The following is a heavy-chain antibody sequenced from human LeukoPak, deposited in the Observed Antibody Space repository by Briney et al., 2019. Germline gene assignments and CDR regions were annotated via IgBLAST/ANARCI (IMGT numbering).Heavy chain of an antibody. CDR2: ISYSGST. J-gene: IGHJ4*02. Sequence: PSETLSLTCTVSGGSISSGSYYWSWIRQPPGRGLEWIAYISYSGSTNYNPSLKSRVTISLDTSKNQFSLKLSSVTAADTAVYYCARGGMGGYDLDYWGQGTLVTDSS. V-gene: IGHV4-61*01. CDR1: GGSISSGSYY. D-gene: IGHD5-12*01. CDR3: ARGGMGGYDLDY.